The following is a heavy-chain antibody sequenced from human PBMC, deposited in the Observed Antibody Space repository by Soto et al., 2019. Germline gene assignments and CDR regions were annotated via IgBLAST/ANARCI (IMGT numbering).Heavy chain of an antibody. J-gene: IGHJ4*02. D-gene: IGHD4-17*01. CDR3: ARDWDYGDYFDY. Sequence: EVQLVESGGGLVKPGGSLRLSCAASGFTFSSYSMNWVRQAQGKGLEWVSSISSSSSYIYYADSVKGRFTISRDNAKNSLYLQMNSLRAEDTAVYYCARDWDYGDYFDYWGQGTLVTVSS. V-gene: IGHV3-21*01. CDR2: ISSSSSYI. CDR1: GFTFSSYS.